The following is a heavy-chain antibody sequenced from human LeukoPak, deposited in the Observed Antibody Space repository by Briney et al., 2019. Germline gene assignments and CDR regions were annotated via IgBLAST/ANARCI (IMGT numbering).Heavy chain of an antibody. Sequence: SETLSLTCTVSGYSISSGYYWGWIRQPPGKGLEWIGTIYYSGTIYYNSSLKSRVTISVDRSKNQLSLKLSSLTAADTAVYFCARDFDQGGIDYWGQGTLVTVSS. V-gene: IGHV4-38-2*02. CDR2: IYYSGTI. J-gene: IGHJ4*02. CDR1: GYSISSGYY. D-gene: IGHD1-14*01. CDR3: ARDFDQGGIDY.